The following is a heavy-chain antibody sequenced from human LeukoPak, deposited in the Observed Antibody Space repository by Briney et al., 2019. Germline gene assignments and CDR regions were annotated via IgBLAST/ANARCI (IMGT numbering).Heavy chain of an antibody. Sequence: GGSLRLSCAASGFAFSSYSMNWVRQAPGKGLEWVSSISSSSSYIYYADSVKGRFTISRDNAKNSLYLQMNSLRAEDTAVYYCARAHSSGYGMVLVYYFDYWGQGTLVTVSS. CDR1: GFAFSSYS. D-gene: IGHD3-22*01. CDR2: ISSSSSYI. V-gene: IGHV3-21*01. CDR3: ARAHSSGYGMVLVYYFDY. J-gene: IGHJ4*02.